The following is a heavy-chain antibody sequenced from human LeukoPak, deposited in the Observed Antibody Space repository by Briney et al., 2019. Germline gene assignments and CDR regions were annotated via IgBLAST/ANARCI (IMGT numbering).Heavy chain of an antibody. V-gene: IGHV4-39*01. Sequence: PSETLSLTCTVSGGSISSNTYYWGWIRQPPGKGLEWIGNIYYSGSTYYLPSLKSRVTISVDTSKNQFSLQLGSVTAADTAVYYCASYLRGYDRSGYYRDYFDYWGQGTLVTVSS. CDR2: IYYSGST. D-gene: IGHD3-22*01. CDR1: GGSISSNTYY. J-gene: IGHJ4*02. CDR3: ASYLRGYDRSGYYRDYFDY.